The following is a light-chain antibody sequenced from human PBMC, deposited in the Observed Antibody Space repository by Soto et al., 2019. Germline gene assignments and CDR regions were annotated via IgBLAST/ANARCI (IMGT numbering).Light chain of an antibody. Sequence: EIVLTQSPGTLSLSPGERATLSCRASQSVSSSYLAWYQQKPGQAPRLLIYGASNRATGIPDRFSGSGSGTDFTLTISRLEPEDFVVYYCQQYGSSPRTFGQGTKVDIK. CDR3: QQYGSSPRT. V-gene: IGKV3-20*01. J-gene: IGKJ1*01. CDR1: QSVSSSY. CDR2: GAS.